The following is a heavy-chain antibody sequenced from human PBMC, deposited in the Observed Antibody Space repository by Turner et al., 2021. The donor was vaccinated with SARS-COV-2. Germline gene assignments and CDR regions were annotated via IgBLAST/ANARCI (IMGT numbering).Heavy chain of an antibody. D-gene: IGHD3-3*01. Sequence: EVQLVESGGGWVQPGGSLRLSCAASGFTFSSFWMSWVSQAPGKALEWVANIKQDRMENYYVDSVKVRFTIARDNAKNSLYLQMHSLRAEDTAVYYCARDHYDFLSGYLDYWGQGTLVTVSS. CDR1: GFTFSSFW. V-gene: IGHV3-7*01. CDR3: ARDHYDFLSGYLDY. J-gene: IGHJ4*02. CDR2: IKQDRMEN.